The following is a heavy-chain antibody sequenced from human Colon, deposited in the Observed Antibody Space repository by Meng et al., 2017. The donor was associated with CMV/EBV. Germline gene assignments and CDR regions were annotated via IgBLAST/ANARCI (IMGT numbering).Heavy chain of an antibody. V-gene: IGHV4-34*01. D-gene: IGHD1-26*01. CDR1: SGSLSGYY. Sequence: SETLSLTCAVYSGSLSGYYWAWIRQPPGKGLEWIGEINQSGSTYYNPSLKSRVTTSVDTSTNQTSLKLTSMTAADTAVYYCARGRSIVGATYIDYWGQGTLVTVSS. J-gene: IGHJ4*02. CDR2: INQSGST. CDR3: ARGRSIVGATYIDY.